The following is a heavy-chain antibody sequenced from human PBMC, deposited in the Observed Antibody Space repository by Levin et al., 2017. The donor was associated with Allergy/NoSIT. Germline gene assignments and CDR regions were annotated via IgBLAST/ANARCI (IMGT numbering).Heavy chain of an antibody. CDR3: AKDKGADY. J-gene: IGHJ4*02. V-gene: IGHV3-30*18. Sequence: GGSLRLSCAASGFTLSRFAMHWVRQAPGKGLEWVAVISSDGSKRFYADSVKGRFTISSDNSKNTLYLQMNSLRAEDRAVYYCAKDKGADYWGQGTLVTVSS. CDR1: GFTLSRFA. D-gene: IGHD3-16*01. CDR2: ISSDGSKR.